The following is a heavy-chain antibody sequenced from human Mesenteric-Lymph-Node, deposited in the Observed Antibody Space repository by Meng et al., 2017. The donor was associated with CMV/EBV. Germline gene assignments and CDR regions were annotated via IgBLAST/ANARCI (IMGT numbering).Heavy chain of an antibody. CDR2: ILLDGVIT. CDR1: GFTFSSYA. V-gene: IGHV3-23*01. Sequence: GESLKISCVASGFTFSSYAMNWVRQAPGKGLEWVSAILLDGVITYYADSVKGRFTISRDNSKNTLYLQMNSLRAEDTAVYFCARRGQVWGQGTLVTVSS. J-gene: IGHJ4*02. CDR3: ARRGQV.